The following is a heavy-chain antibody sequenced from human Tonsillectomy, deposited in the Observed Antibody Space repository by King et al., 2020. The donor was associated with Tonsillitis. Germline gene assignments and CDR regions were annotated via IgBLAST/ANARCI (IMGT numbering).Heavy chain of an antibody. CDR1: VYTLSSYD. J-gene: IGHJ6*02. CDR3: SRGLKEGMATPPANRYFGLDV. Sequence: QLVQSGAEVKKPGASVKVSCKASVYTLSSYDISWVRQATGQGLEWMGWNLNNGNTDYAPKFQGRVTMTTNISISTVYMGLRGLTSNDTAVYYCSRGLKEGMATPPANRYFGLDVWGRGTTVTVSS. CDR2: NLNNGNT. V-gene: IGHV1-8*01. D-gene: IGHD4-23*01.